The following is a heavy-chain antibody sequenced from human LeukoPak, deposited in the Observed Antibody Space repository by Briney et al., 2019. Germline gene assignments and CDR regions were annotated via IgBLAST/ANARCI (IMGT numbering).Heavy chain of an antibody. Sequence: GGSLRLACAASGFTFSSYSMNWVRQAPGKGLEWVSSISSSSSYIYYADSVKGRFTISRDNAKNSLYLQMNSLRAEDTAVYYCARAYDIPDACDIWGQGTMVTVSS. V-gene: IGHV3-21*01. CDR1: GFTFSSYS. D-gene: IGHD3-9*01. CDR2: ISSSSSYI. CDR3: ARAYDIPDACDI. J-gene: IGHJ3*02.